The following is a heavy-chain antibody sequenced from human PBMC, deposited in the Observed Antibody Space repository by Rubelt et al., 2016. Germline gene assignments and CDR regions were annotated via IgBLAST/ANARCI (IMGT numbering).Heavy chain of an antibody. CDR1: GYTFTSYG. J-gene: IGHJ4*02. CDR2: ISAYNGNT. CDR3: ARDPLPVRGVIMTPTH. Sequence: QVQLVQSGAEVKKPGASVKVSCKASGYTFTSYGISWVRQAPGQGLEWMGWISAYNGNTNYAQKIQGRVTLPRATCTSTAYMEVRSLSSDDTAVYYCARDPLPVRGVIMTPTHWGQGTLVTVSS. V-gene: IGHV1-18*01. D-gene: IGHD3-10*01.